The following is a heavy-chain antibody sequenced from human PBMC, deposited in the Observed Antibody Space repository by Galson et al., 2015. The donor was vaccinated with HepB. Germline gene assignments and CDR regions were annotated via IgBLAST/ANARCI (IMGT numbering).Heavy chain of an antibody. J-gene: IGHJ4*02. CDR3: ARDHSSGWSDY. V-gene: IGHV3-7*03. CDR2: IKQDGSEK. CDR1: GFTFSSYW. Sequence: SLRLSCAASGFTFSSYWMSWVRQAPGKGLEWVANIKQDGSEKYYVDSVKGRFTISRDNAKNSPYLQMNSLRAEDTAVYYCARDHSSGWSDYWGQGTVVTVSS. D-gene: IGHD6-19*01.